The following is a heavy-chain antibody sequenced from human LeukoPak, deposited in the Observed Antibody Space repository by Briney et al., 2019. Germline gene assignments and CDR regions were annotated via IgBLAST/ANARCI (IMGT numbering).Heavy chain of an antibody. Sequence: GGSLRLSCAASGFTFSSYGMHWVRQAPGKGLEWVAFIRYDGSNKYYADSVKGRFTISRDNSKNTLYLQMNSLRAEDTAVYYCAKDRNGSGSYSYYFDYWGQGTLVTASS. CDR1: GFTFSSYG. CDR2: IRYDGSNK. D-gene: IGHD3-10*01. CDR3: AKDRNGSGSYSYYFDY. J-gene: IGHJ4*02. V-gene: IGHV3-30*02.